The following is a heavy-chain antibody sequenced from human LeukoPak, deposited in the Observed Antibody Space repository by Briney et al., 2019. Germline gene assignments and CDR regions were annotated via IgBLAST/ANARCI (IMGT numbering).Heavy chain of an antibody. Sequence: GGSLRLSCAASGFTFSTYGMHWVRQAPGKGLEWVTFTRYDGVNKYYADSVKGRFTISRDNSKSTLYLQMNSLRTEDTAVYYCATDLSRSGYVNYFDYWGQGALVTVSS. CDR1: GFTFSTYG. J-gene: IGHJ4*02. V-gene: IGHV3-30*02. CDR2: TRYDGVNK. D-gene: IGHD3-22*01. CDR3: ATDLSRSGYVNYFDY.